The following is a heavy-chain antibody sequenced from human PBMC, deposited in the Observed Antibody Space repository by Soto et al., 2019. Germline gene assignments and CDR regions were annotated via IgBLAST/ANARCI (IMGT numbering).Heavy chain of an antibody. V-gene: IGHV4-31*03. CDR1: GGSISSGGYY. CDR2: IYYSGST. Sequence: QVQLQESGPGLVKPSQTLSLTCTVSGGSISSGGYYWSWIRQHPGKGLEWIGYIYYSGSTYYNPSLKSRVTISVDTSKNQFSVKLSSVTAADTAVYYCARDGKGLHYDSSGVAFIWGQGTLVTVSS. CDR3: ARDGKGLHYDSSGVAFI. J-gene: IGHJ4*02. D-gene: IGHD3-22*01.